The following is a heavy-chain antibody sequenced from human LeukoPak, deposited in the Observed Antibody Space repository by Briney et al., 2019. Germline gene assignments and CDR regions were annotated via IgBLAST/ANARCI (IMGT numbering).Heavy chain of an antibody. CDR2: ISDSGTYT. CDR3: AKDRSSSSVFDAFDI. J-gene: IGHJ3*02. CDR1: GFTFSTFG. V-gene: IGHV3-23*01. Sequence: GGSLRLSCAASGFTFSTFGMTWVRQAPGKGLEWVSSISDSGTYTTYADSVKGRFTISRDNSKNTLYLQMNSLRAEDTAVYYCAKDRSSSSVFDAFDIWGQGTMVTVSS. D-gene: IGHD6-6*01.